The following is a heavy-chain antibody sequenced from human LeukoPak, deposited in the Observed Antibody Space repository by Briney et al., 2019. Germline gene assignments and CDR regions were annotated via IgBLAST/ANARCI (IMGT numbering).Heavy chain of an antibody. Sequence: SVKVSCKASGFTFTSSAVQWVRQARGQRLEWIGWIVVGSGNTNYAQKFQERVTITRDMSTSLVYMELSSLRSEDTAVYYCAADGQDYSSGYYLDYWGQGTLVTVSS. J-gene: IGHJ4*02. CDR1: GFTFTSSA. V-gene: IGHV1-58*01. CDR2: IVVGSGNT. D-gene: IGHD3-22*01. CDR3: AADGQDYSSGYYLDY.